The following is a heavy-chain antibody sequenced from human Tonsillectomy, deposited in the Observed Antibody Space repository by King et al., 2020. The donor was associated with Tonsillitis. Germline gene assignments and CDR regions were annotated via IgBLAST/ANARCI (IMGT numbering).Heavy chain of an antibody. Sequence: VQLVESGGGVVQPGRSLRLSCAASGFTFSRNGMHWVRQAPGKGLEWVALISYDGRNKYYADSAKGRFTISRDNSKNMLYLQMNSLRAEDTAVYYCETTRVIEVVCGMWGEGNLVCGSS. D-gene: IGHD2-21*01. V-gene: IGHV3-30*03. CDR1: GFTFSRNG. CDR2: ISYDGRNK. CDR3: ETTRVIEVVCGM. J-gene: IGHJ4*02.